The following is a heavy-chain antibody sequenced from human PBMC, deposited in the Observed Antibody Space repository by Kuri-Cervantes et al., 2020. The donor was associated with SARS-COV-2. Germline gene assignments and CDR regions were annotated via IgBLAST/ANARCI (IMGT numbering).Heavy chain of an antibody. Sequence: GESLKISCAASGFTFDDYGMNWVRQAPGKGLEWVSGINWNGGSTYYADSVKGRFTISRDNAKNSLYLQMNSLRAEDTAVYYCAKDAGIAAAGTRYYYYYYMDVWGKGTTVTVSS. D-gene: IGHD6-13*01. CDR1: GFTFDDYG. CDR3: AKDAGIAAAGTRYYYYYYMDV. J-gene: IGHJ6*03. CDR2: INWNGGST. V-gene: IGHV3-20*04.